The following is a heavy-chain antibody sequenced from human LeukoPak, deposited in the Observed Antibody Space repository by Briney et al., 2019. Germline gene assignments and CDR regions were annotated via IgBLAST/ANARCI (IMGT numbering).Heavy chain of an antibody. CDR3: ARLSVYYDSSGYLAAGI. V-gene: IGHV4-34*01. Sequence: PSETLSLTCAVYGGSFSGYYWSWIRQPPGKGLEWIGEINHSGSTNYNPSLKSRVTISVDTSKNQFSLKLSSVTAADTAVYYCARLSVYYDSSGYLAAGIWGQGIMVTVSS. CDR2: INHSGST. J-gene: IGHJ3*02. D-gene: IGHD3-22*01. CDR1: GGSFSGYY.